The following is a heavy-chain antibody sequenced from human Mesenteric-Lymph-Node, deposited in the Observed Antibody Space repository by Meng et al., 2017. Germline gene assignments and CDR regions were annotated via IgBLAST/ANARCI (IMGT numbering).Heavy chain of an antibody. V-gene: IGHV4-59*01. Sequence: SETLSLTCTVSGGSISGYYWSWIRQPPGKGLEWIAYMYYSGRTNYNPSLKSRVTISVDTSKNQFSLKLNSVTAADTAVYYCARLPAAKDCSGYNCYFDYWGPGTLVTVSS. CDR2: MYYSGRT. CDR1: GGSISGYY. D-gene: IGHD3-22*01. CDR3: ARLPAAKDCSGYNCYFDY. J-gene: IGHJ4*02.